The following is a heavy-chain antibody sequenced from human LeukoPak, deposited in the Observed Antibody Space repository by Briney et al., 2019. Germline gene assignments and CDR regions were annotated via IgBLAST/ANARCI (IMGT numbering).Heavy chain of an antibody. CDR2: MNPNSGNT. D-gene: IGHD4-17*01. CDR1: GYIFTSYD. V-gene: IGHV1-8*01. CDR3: ARVEVNGDRLLFDY. Sequence: GASVKVSCKASGYIFTSYDINWVRQATGQGLEWMGWMNPNSGNTGYAQKFQGRVTMTRNTSISTAYMELSSLRSEDTAVYYCARVEVNGDRLLFDYWGQGTLVTVSS. J-gene: IGHJ4*02.